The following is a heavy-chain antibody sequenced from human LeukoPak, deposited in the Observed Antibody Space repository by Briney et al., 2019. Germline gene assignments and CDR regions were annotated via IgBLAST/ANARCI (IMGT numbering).Heavy chain of an antibody. CDR1: GFTFSDLW. Sequence: GGSLRLSCAASGFTFSDLWMSWVRQAPGKGLECVASTNEAGGDKYYADSVKGRFTISRDNSKNTLYLQMNSLRAEDTAVYYCARDHEYSSGWYNYYYYGMDVWGQGTTVTVSS. D-gene: IGHD6-19*01. V-gene: IGHV3-7*01. CDR2: TNEAGGDK. J-gene: IGHJ6*02. CDR3: ARDHEYSSGWYNYYYYGMDV.